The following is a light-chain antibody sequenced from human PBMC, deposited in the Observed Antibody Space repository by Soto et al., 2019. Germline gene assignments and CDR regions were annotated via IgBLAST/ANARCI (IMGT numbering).Light chain of an antibody. J-gene: IGKJ2*01. CDR3: QQYNNWPPMYT. CDR1: QSVSSN. CDR2: GTS. V-gene: IGKV3-15*01. Sequence: EIVMTQSPATLSVSPGERATLSCRARQSVSSNLAWYQQKPGQAPRLLIYGTSTRATGIPARFSGRGSGTEFTLTITSLQSEDFAVYYCQQYNNWPPMYTFGQGTKLEIK.